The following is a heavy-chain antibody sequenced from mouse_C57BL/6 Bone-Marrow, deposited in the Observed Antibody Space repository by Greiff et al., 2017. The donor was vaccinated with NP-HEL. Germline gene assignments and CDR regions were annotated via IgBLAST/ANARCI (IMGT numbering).Heavy chain of an antibody. Sequence: EVKLMESGGGLVQPGGSLSLSCAASGFTFTDYYMSWVRQPPGKALEWLGFIRNKANGYTTEYSASVKGRFTISRDNSQSILYLQMNALRAEDSATYYCARCHYYGSTYWYFDVWGTGTTVTVSS. CDR3: ARCHYYGSTYWYFDV. CDR1: GFTFTDYY. CDR2: IRNKANGYTT. V-gene: IGHV7-3*01. D-gene: IGHD1-1*01. J-gene: IGHJ1*03.